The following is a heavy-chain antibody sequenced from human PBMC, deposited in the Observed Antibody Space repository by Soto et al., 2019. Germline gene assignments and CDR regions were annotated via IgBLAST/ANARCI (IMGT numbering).Heavy chain of an antibody. D-gene: IGHD6-6*01. J-gene: IGHJ4*02. Sequence: SAPLSLTCTVSGGSINDFYWSWLRKPPGKGLEWIGYIYYRGSTDYNPSLKGRVTISVDTSKNRFSLKLRSVTAADTAVYYCARVGGVAARTFDYWGQGTLVTVSS. CDR1: GGSINDFY. V-gene: IGHV4-59*01. CDR3: ARVGGVAARTFDY. CDR2: IYYRGST.